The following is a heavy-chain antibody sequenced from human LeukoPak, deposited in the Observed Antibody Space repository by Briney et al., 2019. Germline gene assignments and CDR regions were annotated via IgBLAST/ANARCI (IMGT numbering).Heavy chain of an antibody. CDR3: ARGGATTLFDY. J-gene: IGHJ4*02. CDR1: GFTFSSYA. Sequence: PGGSLRLSCAASGFTFSSYAMHWVRQAPGKGLEYVSAITSEWDKTYYGNSVKGRFTISRDNSKNTLYLQMRSLSIEDVAVYYCARGGATTLFDYWGPRNLVTGSS. V-gene: IGHV3-64*01. D-gene: IGHD1-26*01. CDR2: ITSEWDKT.